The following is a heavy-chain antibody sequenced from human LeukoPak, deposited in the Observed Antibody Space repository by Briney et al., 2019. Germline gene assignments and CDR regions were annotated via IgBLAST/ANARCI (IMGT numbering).Heavy chain of an antibody. D-gene: IGHD6-13*01. CDR2: IYTSGGT. V-gene: IGHV4-4*07. J-gene: IGHJ4*02. CDR1: GGSISSYY. CDR3: ARERTIAAAGRRYYFTS. Sequence: PSETLSLTCTVSGGSISSYYWSWIRQPAGKGLEWIGRIYTSGGTNYNPSLKSRVTMSVDTPKNQFSLKLSSVTAADTAVYYCARERTIAAAGRRYYFTSWGKGTLVTVSS.